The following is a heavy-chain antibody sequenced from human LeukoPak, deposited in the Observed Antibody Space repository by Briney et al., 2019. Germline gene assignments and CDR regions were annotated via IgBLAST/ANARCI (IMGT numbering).Heavy chain of an antibody. V-gene: IGHV3-23*01. D-gene: IGHD2-15*01. Sequence: PGGSLRLSCAVSGFTVSSNYMSWVRQAPGKGLEWVSAISGSGGSTYYAGSVKGRFTVSRDNSNSTVYLQMNSLRAEDTAVYYCAKGSGGDCYSALDSWGQGTLVTVSS. CDR2: ISGSGGST. J-gene: IGHJ4*02. CDR1: GFTVSSNY. CDR3: AKGSGGDCYSALDS.